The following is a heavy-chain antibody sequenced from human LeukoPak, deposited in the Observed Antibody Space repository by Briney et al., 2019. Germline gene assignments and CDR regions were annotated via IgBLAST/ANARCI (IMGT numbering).Heavy chain of an antibody. V-gene: IGHV3-23*01. Sequence: GGSLRLSCAASGFTFSSYGMSWVRQAPGKGLEWVSAISGSGGATYYADSVKGRFTISRDYSNNTLFLQMNSLRAEDTAVYYCAKTLGYCSGSSCYSYYFDSWGQGTLVTVSS. CDR1: GFTFSSYG. CDR3: AKTLGYCSGSSCYSYYFDS. J-gene: IGHJ4*02. D-gene: IGHD2-15*01. CDR2: ISGSGGAT.